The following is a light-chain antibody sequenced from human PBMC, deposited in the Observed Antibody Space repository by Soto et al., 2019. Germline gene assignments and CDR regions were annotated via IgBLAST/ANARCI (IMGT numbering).Light chain of an antibody. CDR2: DVS. J-gene: IGLJ1*01. CDR3: SSYTSSSTLRV. CDR1: SSDVGGYKY. Sequence: QPVLTQPASVSGSPGQSITISCTGTSSDVGGYKYVSWYQLHPGKAPKLMIYDVSNRPSGVSNRFSGSKSGNTASLTISGLQAEDEADYYCSSYTSSSTLRVFGTGIKVTV. V-gene: IGLV2-14*01.